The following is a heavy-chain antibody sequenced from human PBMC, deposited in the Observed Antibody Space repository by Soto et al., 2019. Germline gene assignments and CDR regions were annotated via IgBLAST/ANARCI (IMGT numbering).Heavy chain of an antibody. D-gene: IGHD2-15*01. CDR3: AHRPSYCSGGSCYSGFDY. J-gene: IGHJ4*02. CDR2: IYWDDDK. V-gene: IGHV2-5*02. CDR1: GFSLSTSGVG. Sequence: SGPTLVNPPQTLTLTCTFSGFSLSTSGVGVGWIRQPPGKALEWLALIYWDDDKRYSPSLKSRLTITKDTSKNQVVLTMTNMDPVGTATYYCAHRPSYCSGGSCYSGFDYWGQGTLVTVSS.